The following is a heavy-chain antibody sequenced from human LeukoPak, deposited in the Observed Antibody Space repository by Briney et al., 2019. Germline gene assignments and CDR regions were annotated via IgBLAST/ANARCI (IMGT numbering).Heavy chain of an antibody. CDR1: GFTSSSYA. Sequence: GGSLRLSCAASGFTSSSYAMSWVRQAPGKGLEWVSAISGSGGSTYYADSVKGRFTISRDNSKNTLYLQMNSLRAEDTAVYYCAKSLGSPQSFEFDYWGQGTLVTVSS. V-gene: IGHV3-23*01. CDR3: AKSLGSPQSFEFDY. CDR2: ISGSGGST. J-gene: IGHJ4*02. D-gene: IGHD1-26*01.